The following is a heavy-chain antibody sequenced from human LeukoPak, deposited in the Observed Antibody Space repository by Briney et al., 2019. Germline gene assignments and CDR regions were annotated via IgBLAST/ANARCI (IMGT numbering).Heavy chain of an antibody. Sequence: ASVKVSCKASGYTFTSYDINWVRQATGQGLEWMGWMNPNSGNTGYAQKFQDRVTMTRSTSISTAYMELSSLRSEDTAVYYCARGWRSSEDWFDPWGQGTLVTVSS. J-gene: IGHJ5*02. V-gene: IGHV1-8*01. CDR1: GYTFTSYD. D-gene: IGHD6-6*01. CDR3: ARGWRSSEDWFDP. CDR2: MNPNSGNT.